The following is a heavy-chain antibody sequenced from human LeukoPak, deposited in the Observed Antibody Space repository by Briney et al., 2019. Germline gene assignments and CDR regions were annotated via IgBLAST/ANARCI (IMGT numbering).Heavy chain of an antibody. J-gene: IGHJ4*02. CDR1: AGTFSNFG. CDR3: ARDSEGDGDYVSYFDY. CDR2: IIPMFGTA. V-gene: IGHV1-69*13. Sequence: GPSVKVSCKASAGTFSNFGISWLRQAPGRGPEWMGGIIPMFGTATYGQKFQGRVTITADESTAYMELTSLRSEDTAVYYCARDSEGDGDYVSYFDYWGQGTLVIAS. D-gene: IGHD4-17*01.